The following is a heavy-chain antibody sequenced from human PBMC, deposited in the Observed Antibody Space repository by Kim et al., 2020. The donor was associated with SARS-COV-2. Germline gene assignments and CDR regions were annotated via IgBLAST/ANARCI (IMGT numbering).Heavy chain of an antibody. D-gene: IGHD3-10*01. Sequence: ASVKVSCKASGYTFSSYDINWVRQATGQGLEWMGWMNPNSGNTGYAQKFQGRVTMTRNTSISTAYMELSSLRSEDTAVYYCASALLWFGELRFRDYYYGMHVWGRGPTVTVSS. CDR1: GYTFSSYD. J-gene: IGHJ6*02. V-gene: IGHV1-8*01. CDR2: MNPNSGNT. CDR3: ASALLWFGELRFRDYYYGMHV.